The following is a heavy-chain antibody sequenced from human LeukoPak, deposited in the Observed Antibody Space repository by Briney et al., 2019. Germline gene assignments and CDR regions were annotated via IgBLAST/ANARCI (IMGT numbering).Heavy chain of an antibody. J-gene: IGHJ4*02. CDR1: GYTFTGYY. CDR3: ARDKEGFVVVPAAPDY. V-gene: IGHV1-2*02. CDR2: INPNSGGT. D-gene: IGHD2-2*01. Sequence: ASVKVSCKASGYTFTGYYMHWVRQAPGQGLEWMGWINPNSGGTNYAQKFQGRVTMTRDTSISTAYMELSRLRSDDTAVYYCARDKEGFVVVPAAPDYWGQGTLVTVSS.